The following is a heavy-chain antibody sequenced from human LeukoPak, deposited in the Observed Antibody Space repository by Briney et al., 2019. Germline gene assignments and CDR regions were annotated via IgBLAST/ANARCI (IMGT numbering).Heavy chain of an antibody. CDR3: ASWVDYYDSSGYYY. Sequence: KTSGTLSLTCAVSGGSISSSNWWSWVRQPPGKGLEWIGEIYHSGSTNYNPSLKSRVTISVDKSKNQFSLKLSSVTAADTAVYYCASWVDYYDSSGYYYWDQGTLVTVSS. CDR1: GGSISSSNW. J-gene: IGHJ4*02. CDR2: IYHSGST. D-gene: IGHD3-22*01. V-gene: IGHV4-4*02.